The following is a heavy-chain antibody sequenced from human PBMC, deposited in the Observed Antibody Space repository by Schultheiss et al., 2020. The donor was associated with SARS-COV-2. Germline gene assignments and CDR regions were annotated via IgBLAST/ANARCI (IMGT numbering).Heavy chain of an antibody. CDR1: GYSISSGYY. CDR2: INHSGST. Sequence: SETLSLTCAVSGYSISSGYYWGWIRQPPGKGLEWIGEINHSGSTNYKPSLKSRVTISVDTSKNQFSLKLSSVTAADTAVYYCARQNGLRVTTRRYYYYGMDVWGQGTTVTVSS. D-gene: IGHD4-11*01. J-gene: IGHJ6*02. V-gene: IGHV4-38-2*01. CDR3: ARQNGLRVTTRRYYYYGMDV.